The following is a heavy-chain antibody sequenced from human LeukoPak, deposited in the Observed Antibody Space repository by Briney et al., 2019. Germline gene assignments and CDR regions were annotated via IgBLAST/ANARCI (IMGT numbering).Heavy chain of an antibody. J-gene: IGHJ4*02. CDR3: ARDRAVPYYFDY. CDR1: GYTFTTYG. CDR2: INPNSGGT. Sequence: GASVKVSCKASGYTFTTYGLSWVRQAPGQGLEWMGWINPNSGGTNYAQKFQGRVTMTRDTSISTAYMELSRLRSDDTAVYYCARDRAVPYYFDYWGQGTLVTVSS. V-gene: IGHV1-2*02.